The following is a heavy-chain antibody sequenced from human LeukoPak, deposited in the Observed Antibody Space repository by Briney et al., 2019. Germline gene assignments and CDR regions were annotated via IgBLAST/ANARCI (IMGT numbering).Heavy chain of an antibody. CDR1: GYNFNELS. CDR2: FDPEDGET. V-gene: IGHV1-24*01. D-gene: IGHD3-16*01. J-gene: IGHJ4*02. CDR3: ASADPRLYTIRYFEY. Sequence: PGASVKVSCKVSGYNFNELSMHWVRQAPGKGLEWMGGFDPEDGETIYAQKFQGRVTMTEDTSTDTAYMELSSLRSEDTAVYYCASADPRLYTIRYFEYWGRAPWSPSP.